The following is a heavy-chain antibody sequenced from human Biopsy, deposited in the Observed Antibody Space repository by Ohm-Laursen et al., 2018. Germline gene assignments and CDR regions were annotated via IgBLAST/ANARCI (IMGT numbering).Heavy chain of an antibody. J-gene: IGHJ4*02. CDR2: ISYTGGI. V-gene: IGHV4-59*01. CDR3: ARMPHFDY. Sequence: SQTLSLTWTVSSGSISGYHWSWIRKSPGKGLEWLAYISYTGGITSNPSLNGRATMSLDTSKNQFSLRLIYVTATDTAVYYCARMPHFDYWGQGILVTVSS. D-gene: IGHD2-2*01. CDR1: SGSISGYH.